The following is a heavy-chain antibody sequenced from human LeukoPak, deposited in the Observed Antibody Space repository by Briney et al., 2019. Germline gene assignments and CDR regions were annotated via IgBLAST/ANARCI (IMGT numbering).Heavy chain of an antibody. J-gene: IGHJ6*03. CDR3: ARSVEGYCSGGSCYSYYYYMDV. CDR2: INHSGST. Sequence: PSETLSLTCAVYGGSFSGYYRSWIRQPPGKGLEWIGEINHSGSTNYNPSLKSRVTISVDTSKNQFSLKLSSVTAADTAVYYCARSVEGYCSGGSCYSYYYYMDVWGKGTTVTVSS. CDR1: GGSFSGYY. V-gene: IGHV4-34*01. D-gene: IGHD2-15*01.